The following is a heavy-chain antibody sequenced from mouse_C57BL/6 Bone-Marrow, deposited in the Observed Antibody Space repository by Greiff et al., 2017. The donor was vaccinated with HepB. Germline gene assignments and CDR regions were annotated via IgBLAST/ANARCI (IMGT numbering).Heavy chain of an antibody. Sequence: QVQLQQSGAELARPGASVKLSCKASGYTFTSYGISWVKQRTGQGLEWIGEIYPRSGNTYYNEKFKSKATLTVDKSSSTAYMQLSSLTSEDSAVYYCVGGRYYYGSPFDYWGQGTTLTVSS. J-gene: IGHJ2*01. CDR1: GYTFTSYG. D-gene: IGHD1-1*01. CDR2: IYPRSGNT. V-gene: IGHV1-81*01. CDR3: VGGRYYYGSPFDY.